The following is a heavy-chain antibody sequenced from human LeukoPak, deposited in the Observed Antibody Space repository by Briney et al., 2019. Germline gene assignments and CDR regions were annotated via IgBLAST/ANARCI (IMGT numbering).Heavy chain of an antibody. CDR1: GFTFSASG. CDR3: TRGLTGGLDP. Sequence: GGSLRLSCAASGFTFSASGMHWVRHATGKGLEWISFINTAGDTYYAGSVKGRFTISRENANNSLYLQMNSLRAGDTAVYYCTRGLTGGLDPWGQGTLVTVSS. J-gene: IGHJ5*02. D-gene: IGHD1-26*01. V-gene: IGHV3-13*04. CDR2: INTAGDT.